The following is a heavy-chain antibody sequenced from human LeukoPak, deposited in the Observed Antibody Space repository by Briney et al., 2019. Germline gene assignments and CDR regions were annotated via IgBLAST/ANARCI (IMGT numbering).Heavy chain of an antibody. CDR2: ISVSSRYI. CDR3: ARDKVNTGLDAFDI. J-gene: IGHJ3*02. CDR1: GFTFSSYS. V-gene: IGHV3-21*01. D-gene: IGHD5-18*01. Sequence: PGGSLRLSCAASGFTFSSYSLNWVRQAPGKGLEWVSSISVSSRYIYYADSVKGRFTISRDNAKNSLYLQMSSLRAEDTALYYCARDKVNTGLDAFDIWGQGTMVTVSS.